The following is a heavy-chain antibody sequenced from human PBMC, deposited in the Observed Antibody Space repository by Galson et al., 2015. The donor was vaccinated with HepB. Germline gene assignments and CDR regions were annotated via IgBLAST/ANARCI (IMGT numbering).Heavy chain of an antibody. Sequence: SLRLSCAASGFTFSYYEMNWVRQAPGKGLEWVSFIGCGGRPIYYADSVKGRFTISRDNAKNSLYLDMDSLRAEDTGVYYCAKAGLRCGGDCYPPDYWGQGTLVTVSS. CDR3: AKAGLRCGGDCYPPDY. CDR1: GFTFSYYE. J-gene: IGHJ4*02. D-gene: IGHD2-21*02. V-gene: IGHV3-48*03. CDR2: IGCGGRPI.